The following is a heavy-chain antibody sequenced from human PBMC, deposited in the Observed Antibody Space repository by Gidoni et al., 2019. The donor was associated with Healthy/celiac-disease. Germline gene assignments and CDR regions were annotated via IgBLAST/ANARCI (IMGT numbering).Heavy chain of an antibody. Sequence: QVQLVASGGGLVEPGGSLRLSCAASGFTFSDYYMSWIRQAPGKGLEWVSYISSSSSYTNYADSVKGRFTISRDNAKNSLYLQMNSLRAEDTAVYYCARVGKLEGFQHWGQGTLVTVSS. CDR3: ARVGKLEGFQH. V-gene: IGHV3-11*06. J-gene: IGHJ1*01. CDR1: GFTFSDYY. CDR2: ISSSSSYT.